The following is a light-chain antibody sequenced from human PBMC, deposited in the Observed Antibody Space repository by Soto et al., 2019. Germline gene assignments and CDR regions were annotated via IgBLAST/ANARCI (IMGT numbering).Light chain of an antibody. CDR3: MQGTHWPWT. V-gene: IGKV2-30*02. J-gene: IGKJ1*01. CDR2: RAY. Sequence: DVEMTQSPLSLPVSLGQPASISCRSSQSLVHSDGNTYLNWFQQRPGQSPRRLISRAYQRDSGVPDRFSGSVSGTDFTLKISRVEAEEGAVDDGMQGTHWPWTLGQGTKVDIK. CDR1: QSLVHSDGNTY.